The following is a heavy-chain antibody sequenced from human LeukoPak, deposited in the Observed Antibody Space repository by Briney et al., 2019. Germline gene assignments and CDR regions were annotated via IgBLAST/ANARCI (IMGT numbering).Heavy chain of an antibody. Sequence: SETLSLTCTVSGGSISSSSYYWGWIRQPPGKGLEWIGSIYYSGSTYYNPSLESRVTISVDTSKNQFSLKLSSVTAADTAVYYCARDPYYYGDYHGYGMDVWGQGTTVTVSS. V-gene: IGHV4-39*02. J-gene: IGHJ6*02. CDR2: IYYSGST. CDR3: ARDPYYYGDYHGYGMDV. CDR1: GGSISSSSYY. D-gene: IGHD4-17*01.